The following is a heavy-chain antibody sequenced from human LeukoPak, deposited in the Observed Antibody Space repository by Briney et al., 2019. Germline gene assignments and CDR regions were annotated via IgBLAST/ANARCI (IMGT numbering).Heavy chain of an antibody. V-gene: IGHV4-59*01. CDR2: IYHSGST. J-gene: IGHJ6*03. CDR3: ARVMGYYFYMDV. Sequence: PSETLSLTCTVSGGSISSYYWSWIRQPPGKGLEWIGYIYHSGSTNYNPSLKSRVTISVDTSKNQFSLKLSSVTAADTAVYYCARVMGYYFYMDVWGKGTTVTVSS. CDR1: GGSISSYY.